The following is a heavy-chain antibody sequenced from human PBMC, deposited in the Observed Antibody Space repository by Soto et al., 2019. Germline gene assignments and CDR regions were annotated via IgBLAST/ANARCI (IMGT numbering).Heavy chain of an antibody. Sequence: VGSLRLSGAASGFTFSSYAMSWVRQARGKGLEWVSAISGSGGSTYYADSVKGRFTISRDNSKNTLYLQMNSLRAEDTAVYYCAKAGRRLSYYYDSSGPGAFDIWGQGTMVTVSS. D-gene: IGHD3-22*01. V-gene: IGHV3-23*01. CDR2: ISGSGGST. CDR1: GFTFSSYA. J-gene: IGHJ3*02. CDR3: AKAGRRLSYYYDSSGPGAFDI.